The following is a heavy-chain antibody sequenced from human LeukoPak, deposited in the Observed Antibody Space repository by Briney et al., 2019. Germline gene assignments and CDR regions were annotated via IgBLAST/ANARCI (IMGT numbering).Heavy chain of an antibody. CDR3: ARVGPYSSSWYGPYYMDV. Sequence: SETLSLTCTVSGGSISSSSYYWGWIRQPPGKGLEWIGSIYYSGSTYYNPSLKSRVTISVDTSKNQFSLKLSSVTAADTAVYYCARVGPYSSSWYGPYYMDVWGKGTTVTVSS. D-gene: IGHD6-13*01. V-gene: IGHV4-39*01. CDR2: IYYSGST. CDR1: GGSISSSSYY. J-gene: IGHJ6*03.